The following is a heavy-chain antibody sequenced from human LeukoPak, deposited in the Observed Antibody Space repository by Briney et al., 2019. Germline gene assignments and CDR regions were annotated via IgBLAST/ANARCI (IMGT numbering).Heavy chain of an antibody. J-gene: IGHJ5*02. V-gene: IGHV1-18*01. D-gene: IGHD3-22*01. Sequence: GASVKVSCKASGYTFTHHGITWVRQAPGQGLEWMGWISCYNGDTKYAQKFQGRVTMTTDTSTTTAYMELSSLRSEDTAVYYCASSYYYDSSGYFSWFDPWGQGTLVTVSS. CDR3: ASSYYYDSSGYFSWFDP. CDR1: GYTFTHHG. CDR2: ISCYNGDT.